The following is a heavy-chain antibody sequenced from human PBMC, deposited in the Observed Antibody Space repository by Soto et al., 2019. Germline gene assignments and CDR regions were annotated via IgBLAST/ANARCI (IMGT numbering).Heavy chain of an antibody. Sequence: GASVKVSCKASGYTFTSYAMHWVRQAPGQRLEWMGWINAGNGNTKYSQKFQGRVTITRDTSASTAYMELSSLRSEDTAVYYCSRIVGRGVWGSYRPDAFDIWGQGTMVTVSS. J-gene: IGHJ3*02. CDR2: INAGNGNT. D-gene: IGHD3-16*02. V-gene: IGHV1-3*01. CDR3: SRIVGRGVWGSYRPDAFDI. CDR1: GYTFTSYA.